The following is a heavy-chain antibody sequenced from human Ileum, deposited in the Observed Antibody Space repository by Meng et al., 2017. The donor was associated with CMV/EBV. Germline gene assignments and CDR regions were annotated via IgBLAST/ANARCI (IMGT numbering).Heavy chain of an antibody. CDR3: AKCRSGIAAALNY. CDR2: ISDSGGNT. Sequence: GESLKISCAASGFIFSNYALSWVRQAPGKGLEWVSTISDSGGNTYYADSVKGRFTISRDNSKNTLYLQMNSLRAEDTAVYYCAKCRSGIAAALNYWGQGTLVTVSS. J-gene: IGHJ4*02. D-gene: IGHD6-13*01. CDR1: GFIFSNYA. V-gene: IGHV3-23*01.